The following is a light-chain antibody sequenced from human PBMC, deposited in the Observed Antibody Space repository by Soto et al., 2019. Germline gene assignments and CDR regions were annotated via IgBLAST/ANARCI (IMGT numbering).Light chain of an antibody. CDR3: QQYNNWPPFT. V-gene: IGKV3-15*01. CDR2: GAS. Sequence: EIVVTQSPATLSVSPGERATLSCRASQSVSGNLAWYQQKPGQAPRLLIYGASTRATGIPARFSGSGSGTEFTLTISSLQSEDFAVYYCQQYNNWPPFTFGPGTKVDIK. CDR1: QSVSGN. J-gene: IGKJ3*01.